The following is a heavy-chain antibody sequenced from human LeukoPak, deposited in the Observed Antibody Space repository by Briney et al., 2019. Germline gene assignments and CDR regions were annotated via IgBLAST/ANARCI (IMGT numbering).Heavy chain of an antibody. Sequence: SETLSLTCTVSGYSISSGYYWGWLRQPPGKGLEWIGSIYHSGSTNYNPSLKSRVTISVDTSKNQFSLKLSSVTAADTAVYYCARGSIPYYYDSSGGAFDIWGQGTMVTVSS. CDR1: GYSISSGYY. CDR2: IYHSGST. CDR3: ARGSIPYYYDSSGGAFDI. D-gene: IGHD3-22*01. J-gene: IGHJ3*02. V-gene: IGHV4-38-2*02.